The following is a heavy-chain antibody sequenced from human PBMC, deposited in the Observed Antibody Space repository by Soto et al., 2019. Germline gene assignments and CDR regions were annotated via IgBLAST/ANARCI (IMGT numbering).Heavy chain of an antibody. D-gene: IGHD3-10*01. V-gene: IGHV1-69*12. CDR3: ARATRRASGWFDP. CDR2: IIPIFGTA. J-gene: IGHJ5*02. CDR1: GGTFTSHA. Sequence: QVQLVQSGAEVKKPGSSVKVSCKASGGTFTSHAITWVRQAPGEGLEWMGGIIPIFGTAIYAHKFQGRVTISADESTTTAYMEMSSLRSVDTVVYYCARATRRASGWFDPWGQGTLVIVSS.